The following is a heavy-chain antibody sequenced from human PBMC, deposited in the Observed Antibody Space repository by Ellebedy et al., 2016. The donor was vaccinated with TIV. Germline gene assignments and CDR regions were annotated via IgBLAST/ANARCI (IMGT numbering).Heavy chain of an antibody. CDR1: GFTFSGSP. CDR3: ARPDWRSSGWDGDY. V-gene: IGHV3-73*01. CDR2: IRSKANSYAT. Sequence: PGGSLRLSCAASGFTFSGSPMHWVRQASGKGLEWVGRIRSKANSYATAYAASVKGRFTISRDDSKNTAYLQMNSLNTEDTAVYYCARPDWRSSGWDGDYWGQGTLVIVSS. D-gene: IGHD3-9*01. J-gene: IGHJ4*02.